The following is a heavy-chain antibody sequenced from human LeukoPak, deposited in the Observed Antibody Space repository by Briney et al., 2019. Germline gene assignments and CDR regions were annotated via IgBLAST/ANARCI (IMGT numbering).Heavy chain of an antibody. D-gene: IGHD3-10*01. J-gene: IGHJ6*02. Sequence: PGGSLRLSCAASGFTFSTFTMHWVRQAPGTGLEWVAVISYDGSNKYYADSVKGRFTISRDNSKNTLYLQMNSLRAEDTAVYYCARAPYGSGSYLYYDYGMDVWGQGTTVTVSS. CDR3: ARAPYGSGSYLYYDYGMDV. CDR2: ISYDGSNK. V-gene: IGHV3-30*04. CDR1: GFTFSTFT.